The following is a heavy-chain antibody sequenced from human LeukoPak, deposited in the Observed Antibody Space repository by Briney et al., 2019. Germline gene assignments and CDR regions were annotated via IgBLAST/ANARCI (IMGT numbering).Heavy chain of an antibody. CDR2: IWYDGSNK. J-gene: IGHJ4*02. CDR3: ARDLGSSWYGGADY. Sequence: GGSLRLSCAASGFTFSSYGMHWVRQAPGKGLEWVAVIWYDGSNKYYADSVKGRFTISRDNSKNTPYLQMNSLRAEDTAVYYCARDLGSSWYGGADYWGQGTLVTVSS. CDR1: GFTFSSYG. V-gene: IGHV3-33*01. D-gene: IGHD6-13*01.